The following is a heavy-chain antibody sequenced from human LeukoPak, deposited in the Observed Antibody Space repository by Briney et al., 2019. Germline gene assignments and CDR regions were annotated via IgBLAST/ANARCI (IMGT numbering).Heavy chain of an antibody. CDR2: IIPIFGTA. Sequence: ASVKVSCTASGGTFSSYAISWVRQAPGQGLEWMGGIIPIFGTANYAQKFQGRVTITADESTSTAYMELSSLRSEDTAVYYCARGEREWELLSWGQGTLVTVSS. V-gene: IGHV1-69*13. D-gene: IGHD1-26*01. CDR3: ARGEREWELLS. J-gene: IGHJ5*02. CDR1: GGTFSSYA.